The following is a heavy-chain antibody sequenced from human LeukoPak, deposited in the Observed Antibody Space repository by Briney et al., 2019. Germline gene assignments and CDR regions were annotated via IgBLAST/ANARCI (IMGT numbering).Heavy chain of an antibody. CDR2: LYRGGTI. J-gene: IGHJ6*02. Sequence: GGSLRLSCVASGFTLSNDFMSWVRQAPGKGLEWVSVLYRGGTIYYADSVKGRFTISRDNAKNTLYLQMNSLRAEDTAVYYCARDQNGRDGYSYSGYYGMDAWGQGTTVTVSS. CDR1: GFTLSNDF. CDR3: ARDQNGRDGYSYSGYYGMDA. V-gene: IGHV3-66*01. D-gene: IGHD5-24*01.